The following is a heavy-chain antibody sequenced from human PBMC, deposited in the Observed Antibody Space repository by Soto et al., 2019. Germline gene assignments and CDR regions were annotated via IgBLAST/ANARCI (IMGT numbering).Heavy chain of an antibody. D-gene: IGHD5-12*01. CDR1: GGTFSSYA. CDR2: IIPIFGTA. V-gene: IGHV1-69*12. CDR3: ARSPRGQAYYYGMDV. J-gene: IGHJ6*02. Sequence: QVQLVQSGAEVKKPGSSVKVSCKASGGTFSSYAINWVRQAPGQGLEWMGGIIPIFGTADYAQKFQGRGTIIADESTSTAYMELSSLRSEDTAVYYCARSPRGQAYYYGMDVWGQGTTVTVSS.